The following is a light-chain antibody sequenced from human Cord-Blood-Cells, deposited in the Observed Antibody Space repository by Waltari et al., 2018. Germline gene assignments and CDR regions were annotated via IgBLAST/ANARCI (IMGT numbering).Light chain of an antibody. CDR1: QSVLYSSNNKNY. V-gene: IGKV4-1*01. J-gene: IGKJ1*01. Sequence: DIVMTQSPDSLAVSLGERATINCKSSQSVLYSSNNKNYLAWYQQKPGQPPKLLIYWASTRESGVPDRFSGGGSGTGFTLTISSLQAEDVAVYYCQQYYSTPRTFGQGTKVEIK. CDR3: QQYYSTPRT. CDR2: WAS.